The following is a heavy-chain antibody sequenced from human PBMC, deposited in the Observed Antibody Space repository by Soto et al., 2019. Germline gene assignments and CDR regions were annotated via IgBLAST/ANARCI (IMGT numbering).Heavy chain of an antibody. Sequence: EVQLVESGGGFVKPGGSLRLSCAASGLTFSNAWMNWVRQAPGKGLEWVGRIKSKTDGGTTDYAAPVKGRFTISRDDSKNTLYLQINSLKIDDTGVYYCTTDVWPWVQSDYWGQGTLGTVSP. CDR2: IKSKTDGGTT. D-gene: IGHD2-8*01. CDR3: TTDVWPWVQSDY. J-gene: IGHJ4*02. CDR1: GLTFSNAW. V-gene: IGHV3-15*07.